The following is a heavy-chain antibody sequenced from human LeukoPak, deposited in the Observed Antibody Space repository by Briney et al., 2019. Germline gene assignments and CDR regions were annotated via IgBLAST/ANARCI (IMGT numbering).Heavy chain of an antibody. CDR3: ARDGRQQLWTFDY. Sequence: GGSLRLSCAASGFTFSSYSMNWVRQAPGKGLEWVSYISSSSSTIYYADSVKGRFTISRDNAKNSLYLQMNSLRAEDTAVYYCARDGRQQLWTFDYWGQGTLVTVSS. J-gene: IGHJ4*02. CDR2: ISSSSSTI. V-gene: IGHV3-48*01. D-gene: IGHD6-13*01. CDR1: GFTFSSYS.